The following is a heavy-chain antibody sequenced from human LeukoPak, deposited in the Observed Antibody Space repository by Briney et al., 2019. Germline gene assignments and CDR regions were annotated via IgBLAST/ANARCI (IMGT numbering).Heavy chain of an antibody. D-gene: IGHD3-9*01. CDR2: INSDESST. V-gene: IGHV3-74*01. J-gene: IGHJ6*03. CDR3: AREGHYDILTGYSPVEYYFYYMDV. CDR1: GFAFRSYW. Sequence: PGGSLRLSCAASGFAFRSYWMHWVRQAPGKGLVWVSRINSDESSTGYADSVKGRFTISRDNSKSTLYLQMNSLRAEDTALYYCAREGHYDILTGYSPVEYYFYYMDVWDKGTTVTVSS.